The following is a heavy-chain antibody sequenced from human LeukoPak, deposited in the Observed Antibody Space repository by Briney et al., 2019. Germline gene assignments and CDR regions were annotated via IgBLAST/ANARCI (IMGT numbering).Heavy chain of an antibody. V-gene: IGHV4-30-4*01. D-gene: IGHD1-14*01. CDR1: GGSISSGDYY. CDR2: IYYSGST. Sequence: SETLSLTCTVSGGSISSGDYYWSWIRQPPGKGLEWIGYIYYSGSTYYNPSLKSRVTISVDTSKNQFSLKLSSVTAADTAVYYCARGGRNLPTRFLDIWGQGTMVTVSS. CDR3: ARGGRNLPTRFLDI. J-gene: IGHJ3*02.